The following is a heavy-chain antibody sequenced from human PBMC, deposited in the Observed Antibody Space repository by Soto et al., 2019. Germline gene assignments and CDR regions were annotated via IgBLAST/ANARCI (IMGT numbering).Heavy chain of an antibody. CDR3: AGMPYTSGLRFDP. CDR1: GDSYSIATYS. Sequence: SETLSLTCNMSGDSYSIATYSWSWIRQPPGKALQWIGFIYQSGVTSYNPSLASRVSISLDRSNNQCSLKLKSVTAADTAVYFCAGMPYTSGLRFDPWGPGTLVTV. V-gene: IGHV4-30-2*01. J-gene: IGHJ5*02. CDR2: IYQSGVT. D-gene: IGHD6-19*01.